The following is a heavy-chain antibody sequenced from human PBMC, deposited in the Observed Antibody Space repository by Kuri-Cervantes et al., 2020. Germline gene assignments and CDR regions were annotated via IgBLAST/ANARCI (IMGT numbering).Heavy chain of an antibody. J-gene: IGHJ5*02. CDR1: GFTFSSYW. CDR2: IKQDGSEK. CDR3: AKNPLAAGGWFDP. Sequence: GESLKISCAASGFTFSSYWMSWVRQAPGKGLEWVANIKQDGSEKYYVDSVKGRFTISRDNAKNSLYLQMNSLRAEDTALYYCAKNPLAAGGWFDPWGQGTLVTVSS. V-gene: IGHV3-7*03. D-gene: IGHD6-13*01.